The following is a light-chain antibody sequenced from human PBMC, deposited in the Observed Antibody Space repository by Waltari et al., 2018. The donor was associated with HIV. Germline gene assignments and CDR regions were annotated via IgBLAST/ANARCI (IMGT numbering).Light chain of an antibody. J-gene: IGLJ3*02. V-gene: IGLV1-47*01. CDR3: ATWDNSLSVWV. CDR2: MND. CDR1: SSHIGENY. Sequence: QSVVTQPPSAPGTPGQRVTLSCARSSSHIGENYVYWYQQFPGTTPKLLIYMNDRRPSGVPDRFSGSKSGTSASLAISGLRSEDEADYYCATWDNSLSVWVFGGGSKLTVL.